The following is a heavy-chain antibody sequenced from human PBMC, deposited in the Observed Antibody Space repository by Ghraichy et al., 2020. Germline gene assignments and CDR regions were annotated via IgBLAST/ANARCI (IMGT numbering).Heavy chain of an antibody. Sequence: GGSLRLSCAASGFTFTDYSMSWVRQAPGEGLEWVSSISSSSSHIYYADSLKGRFTISRDNAKNSLYLQMNSLRAEDTAVYYCVRGGRTVRASDDYWGHGTLVPVSS. CDR3: VRGGRTVRASDDY. CDR2: ISSSSSHI. J-gene: IGHJ4*01. V-gene: IGHV3-21*01. CDR1: GFTFTDYS. D-gene: IGHD1-26*01.